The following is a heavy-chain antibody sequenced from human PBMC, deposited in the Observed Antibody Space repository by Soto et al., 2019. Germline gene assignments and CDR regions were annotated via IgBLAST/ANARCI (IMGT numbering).Heavy chain of an antibody. D-gene: IGHD1-7*01. CDR3: ARGDGTWYFDY. CDR1: GYTFTTYG. Sequence: QVHLVQSGAEVKKSGASVKVSCKTSGYTFTTYGITWVRQAPGQGLEWMGWISVYNGNTEYAQSLQDRVTMTSDTSSSTAYMELRSLRSDDTAVYYCARGDGTWYFDYWGQGSLVTVSS. V-gene: IGHV1-18*01. J-gene: IGHJ4*02. CDR2: ISVYNGNT.